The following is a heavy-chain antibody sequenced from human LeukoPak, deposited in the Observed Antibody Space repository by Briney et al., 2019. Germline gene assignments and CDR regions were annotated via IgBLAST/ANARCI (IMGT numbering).Heavy chain of an antibody. D-gene: IGHD3-10*01. J-gene: IGHJ4*02. Sequence: ASVKVSCKASGYTFTSYDINWVRQAPGQGLEWMGWMNPNSGNTGYAQKFQGRVTMTRDTSINTAYMELHSLTSEDTAVYYCARGRGGTVVRGYLDYWGQGTLVTVSS. CDR2: MNPNSGNT. CDR1: GYTFTSYD. CDR3: ARGRGGTVVRGYLDY. V-gene: IGHV1-8*01.